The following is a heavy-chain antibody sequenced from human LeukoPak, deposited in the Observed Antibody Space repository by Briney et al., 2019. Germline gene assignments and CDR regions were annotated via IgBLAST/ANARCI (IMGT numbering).Heavy chain of an antibody. Sequence: SETLSLTCTVSGGSVNSGNYYWSWIRQPPGKGLEWIGYIYYSGTTNYNPSLKSRVTISLDTSKNQFSLKLSSVTAADTAVYYCAREPHSDGSGSYWGQGTLVTVSS. CDR1: GGSVNSGNYY. V-gene: IGHV4-61*01. D-gene: IGHD3-10*01. CDR3: AREPHSDGSGSY. J-gene: IGHJ4*02. CDR2: IYYSGTT.